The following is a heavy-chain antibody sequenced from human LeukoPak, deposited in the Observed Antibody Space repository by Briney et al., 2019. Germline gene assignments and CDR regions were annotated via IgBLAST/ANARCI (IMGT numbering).Heavy chain of an antibody. CDR3: ARGGGDYYGSGSLDY. Sequence: SETLSLTCAVYGGSFSGYYWSWIRQPPGKGLEWIGEINHSGSTNYNPSLKSRVTISVDTSKNQFSLKLSSVTAADTAVYYCARGGGDYYGSGSLDYWGQGTLVTVS. V-gene: IGHV4-34*01. CDR2: INHSGST. CDR1: GGSFSGYY. D-gene: IGHD3-10*01. J-gene: IGHJ4*02.